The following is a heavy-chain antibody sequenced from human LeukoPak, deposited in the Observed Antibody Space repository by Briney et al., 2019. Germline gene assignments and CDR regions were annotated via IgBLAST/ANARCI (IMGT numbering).Heavy chain of an antibody. CDR3: ARAGVDDYAWGSPFDF. Sequence: ASVKVSCKTSGYTFTGYYLHWVRQAPGQGLEWMGWISDYNGNTNYAQKVQGRVTMTTDTSTSTAYMELRSLRFDDTAVYYCARAGVDDYAWGSPFDFWGQGTLVTVSS. V-gene: IGHV1-18*04. CDR1: GYTFTGYY. D-gene: IGHD3-16*01. J-gene: IGHJ4*02. CDR2: ISDYNGNT.